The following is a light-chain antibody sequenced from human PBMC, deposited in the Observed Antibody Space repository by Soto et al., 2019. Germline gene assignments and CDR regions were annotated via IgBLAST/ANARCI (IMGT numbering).Light chain of an antibody. CDR2: GNI. CDR1: SSNIGAGYD. V-gene: IGLV1-40*01. CDR3: QSYDSSLSGPNWV. J-gene: IGLJ3*02. Sequence: QPVLTQPPSVSGAPGQRVTISCAGSSSNIGAGYDVHWYQQLPGTAPKLLIYGNINRPSGVPDRFSGSKSGTSASLAITGLQAEDEADYYCQSYDSSLSGPNWVFGGGTQLTVL.